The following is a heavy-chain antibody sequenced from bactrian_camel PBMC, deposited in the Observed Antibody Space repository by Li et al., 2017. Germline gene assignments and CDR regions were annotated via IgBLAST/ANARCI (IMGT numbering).Heavy chain of an antibody. D-gene: IGHD1*01. CDR1: GNTVSRHC. J-gene: IGHJ4*01. V-gene: IGHV3S53*01. CDR3: PEARDHVVKSVTWNPPHITS. Sequence: HVQLVESGGGSVQAGGSLRLSCAAPGNTVSRHCMGWFRQAPGKEREGVAAIGSDARIRYADSVKGRFTVSQDDAKNTLYLHMNSLKPEDTACTTVPEARDHVVKSVTWNPPHITSGARGPRSPSP. CDR2: IGSDARI.